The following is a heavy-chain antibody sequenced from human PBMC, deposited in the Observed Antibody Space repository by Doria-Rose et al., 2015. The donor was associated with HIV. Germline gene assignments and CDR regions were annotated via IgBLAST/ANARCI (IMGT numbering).Heavy chain of an antibody. D-gene: IGHD1-26*01. Sequence: QVQLQESGPGLVKPSETLSLTCSVSGGSISHYYWSWIRQPPGKGLEHIGDIFYTGSTNYSPSPKSRVSISIDTSKNKFSLRLSSVTAADTAVYYCARVLSGTYDYWGQGTLVTVSS. CDR3: ARVLSGTYDY. V-gene: IGHV4-59*01. CDR2: IFYTGST. CDR1: GGSISHYY. J-gene: IGHJ4*02.